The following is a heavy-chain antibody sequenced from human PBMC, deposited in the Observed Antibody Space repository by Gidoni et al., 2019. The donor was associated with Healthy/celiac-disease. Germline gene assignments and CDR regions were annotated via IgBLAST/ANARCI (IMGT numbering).Heavy chain of an antibody. D-gene: IGHD6-13*01. CDR2: IIPIFGTA. J-gene: IGHJ4*02. CDR1: TFSSYA. CDR3: ASDAVAAAGHFYCFDY. Sequence: TFSSYAISWVRQAPGQGLEWMGGIIPIFGTANYAQKFPGRVTITADESTSTAYMELSSRRSEDTAVYYCASDAVAAAGHFYCFDYWGQGTLVTVSS. V-gene: IGHV1-69*01.